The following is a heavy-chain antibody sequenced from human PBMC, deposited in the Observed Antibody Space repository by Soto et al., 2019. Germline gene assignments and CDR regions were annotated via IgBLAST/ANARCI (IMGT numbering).Heavy chain of an antibody. CDR2: ISAYNGNT. CDR1: GYTFTSYG. V-gene: IGHV1-18*01. D-gene: IGHD2-2*01. CDR3: AREFVVVPAAGYYYYMDV. J-gene: IGHJ6*03. Sequence: ASVKVSCKASGYTFTSYGISWVRQAPGQGLEWMGWISAYNGNTNYAQKLQGRVTMTTDTSTSTAYMELRSLRSDDTAVYYCAREFVVVPAAGYYYYMDVWGKGTTVTVSS.